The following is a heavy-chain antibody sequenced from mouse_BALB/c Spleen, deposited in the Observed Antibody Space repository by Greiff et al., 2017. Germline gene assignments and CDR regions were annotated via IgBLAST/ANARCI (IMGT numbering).Heavy chain of an antibody. CDR2: IYWDDDK. V-gene: IGHV8-12*01. J-gene: IGHJ4*01. CDR1: GFSLSTSGMG. D-gene: IGHD2-10*01. Sequence: QVTLKVSGPGILQPSQTLSLTCSFSGFSLSTSGMGVSWIRQPSGKGLEWLAHIYWDDDKRYNPSLKSRLTISKDTSRNQVFLKITSVDTADTATYYCARGLLDAMDYWGQGTSVTVSS. CDR3: ARGLLDAMDY.